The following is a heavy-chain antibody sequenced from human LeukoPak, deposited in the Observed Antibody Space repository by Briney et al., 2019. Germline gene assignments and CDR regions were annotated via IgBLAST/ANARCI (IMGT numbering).Heavy chain of an antibody. Sequence: GGSLRLSCAASGFTFSFYWMSWVRQAPGKGLEWVANIKQDGSEKYYVDSVKGRFTISRDNAKNSLYLQMNSLRAEDTAVYYCARGGPSGELGPKLGYYYYMDVWGKGTTVTVSS. CDR3: ARGGPSGELGPKLGYYYYMDV. V-gene: IGHV3-7*01. D-gene: IGHD3-10*01. CDR2: IKQDGSEK. CDR1: GFTFSFYW. J-gene: IGHJ6*03.